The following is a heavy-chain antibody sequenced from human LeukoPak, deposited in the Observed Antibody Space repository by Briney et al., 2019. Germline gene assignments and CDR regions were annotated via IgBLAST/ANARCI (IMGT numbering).Heavy chain of an antibody. CDR2: IYYSGST. J-gene: IGHJ4*02. CDR1: GGSVSSGSYY. D-gene: IGHD3-22*01. V-gene: IGHV4-61*01. Sequence: SGTLSLTCTVSGGSVSSGSYYWSWIRQPPGKGLEWIGYIYYSGSTNYNPSLKSRVTISVDTSKNQFSLKLSSVTAADTAVYYCARLSSGYFVNWGQGTLVTVSS. CDR3: ARLSSGYFVN.